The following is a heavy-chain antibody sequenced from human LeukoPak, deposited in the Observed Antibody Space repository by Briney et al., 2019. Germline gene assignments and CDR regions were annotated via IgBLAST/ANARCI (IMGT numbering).Heavy chain of an antibody. V-gene: IGHV3-30-3*01. Sequence: PGGSLRLSCAASGFTFSSYPMHWVRQTPGKGLEWVAILSSDGVNKRYADSVKGRFTISRDNSKNTLYLQMNSLRAEDTAVYYCARDQGSGSYYGGGSDYWGQGTLVTVSS. CDR1: GFTFSSYP. CDR3: ARDQGSGSYYGGGSDY. CDR2: LSSDGVNK. J-gene: IGHJ4*02. D-gene: IGHD1-26*01.